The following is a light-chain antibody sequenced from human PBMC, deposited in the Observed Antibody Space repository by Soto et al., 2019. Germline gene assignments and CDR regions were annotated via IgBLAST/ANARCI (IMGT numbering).Light chain of an antibody. J-gene: IGKJ5*01. Sequence: DNPLTQSPSSGYAAVGDRVTITCQASQNINNYLNWYQQKPGGAPKLLIYDASNLEAGVPSRFRGSGSGTDFTLTISRLQPEDIATYYCQQYENLPTFGQGTRLEIK. CDR2: DAS. V-gene: IGKV1-33*01. CDR1: QNINNY. CDR3: QQYENLPT.